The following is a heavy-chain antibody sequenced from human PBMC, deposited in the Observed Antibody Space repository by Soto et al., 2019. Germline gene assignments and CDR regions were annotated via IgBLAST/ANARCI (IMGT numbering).Heavy chain of an antibody. CDR2: ISYDGSNK. Sequence: QVQLVESGGGVVQPGRSLRLSCAASGFTFSSYAMHWVRQAPGKGLEWVAVISYDGSNKYYADSVKGRFTISRDNSKNSLYLQMNSLRDEDTAVYYCAREESEPSYCYYYGMDVWGQGNTVTVSS. J-gene: IGHJ6*02. CDR3: AREESEPSYCYYYGMDV. CDR1: GFTFSSYA. V-gene: IGHV3-30-3*01.